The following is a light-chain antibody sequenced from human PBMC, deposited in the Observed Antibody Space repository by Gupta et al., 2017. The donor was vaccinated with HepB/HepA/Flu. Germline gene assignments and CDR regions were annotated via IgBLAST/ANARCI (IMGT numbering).Light chain of an antibody. V-gene: IGKV1-27*01. CDR2: AAS. J-gene: IGKJ4*01. Sequence: DIRMTQSPSSLSASVGDRVTITCRASQGISNYLAWYQQKPGKVPKLLIYAASTLQSGAPSRFSGSGSGTEFTLTISTLQPEDVATYYCQKENSTPITFGRGTKVDIK. CDR3: QKENSTPIT. CDR1: QGISNY.